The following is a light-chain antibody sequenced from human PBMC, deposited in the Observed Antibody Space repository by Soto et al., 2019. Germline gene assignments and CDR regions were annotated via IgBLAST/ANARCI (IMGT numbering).Light chain of an antibody. CDR1: SSDIGGYNY. Sequence: QSVLTQHRSVSRSPGQSVTISCTVTSSDIGGYNYVSWYQQLPGKAPKLMIDDVSKRTSGVPDRFSGSNSGNSASLTISGLPAEDETDDYCCSYAGSYTFEVFGTGTKVTVL. CDR2: DVS. CDR3: CSYAGSYTFEV. V-gene: IGLV2-11*01. J-gene: IGLJ1*01.